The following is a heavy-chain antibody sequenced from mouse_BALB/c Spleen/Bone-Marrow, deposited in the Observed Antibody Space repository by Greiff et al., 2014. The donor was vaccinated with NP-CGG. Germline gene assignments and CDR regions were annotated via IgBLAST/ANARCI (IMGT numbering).Heavy chain of an antibody. D-gene: IGHD1-1*01. CDR3: AREVLRDYFDY. CDR1: GFASSSYD. Sequence: EVQGVESGGGLVKPGGSLKLSCAASGFASSSYDMSWVRQTPEKRLEWVAYISSGGGSTYYPDTVKGRFTISRDNAKNTLYLQMSSLKSEDTAMYYCAREVLRDYFDYWGQGTTLTVSS. V-gene: IGHV5-12-1*01. J-gene: IGHJ2*01. CDR2: ISSGGGST.